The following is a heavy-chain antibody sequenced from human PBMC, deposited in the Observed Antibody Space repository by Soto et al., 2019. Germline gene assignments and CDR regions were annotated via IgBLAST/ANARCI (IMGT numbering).Heavy chain of an antibody. V-gene: IGHV3-21*04. CDR3: ARDRSYYDSSGSYSPPY. D-gene: IGHD3-22*01. Sequence: NPGGSLRLSCAASGFTFSSYSMNWVRQAPGKGLEWVSSISSSSSYIYYADSVKGRFTISRDNAKNSLYLQMNSLRAEDTAVYYCARDRSYYDSSGSYSPPYWGQGTLVTVSS. CDR2: ISSSSSYI. CDR1: GFTFSSYS. J-gene: IGHJ4*02.